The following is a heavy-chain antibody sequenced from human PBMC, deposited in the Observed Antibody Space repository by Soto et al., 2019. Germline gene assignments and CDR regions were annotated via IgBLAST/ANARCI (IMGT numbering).Heavy chain of an antibody. D-gene: IGHD5-12*01. J-gene: IGHJ4*02. CDR1: GGSISSSYW. Sequence: QVQLQESGPGLVTPSGTLSLTCALSGGSISSSYWWTWVRQPPGKGLEWIGEIYHSGSTTYKPSLKSRATISVDKSKNECSRKLTSVTAADTTVYYCARRHGSRSSVYFDYWGQGILVTVSS. CDR2: IYHSGST. V-gene: IGHV4-4*02. CDR3: ARRHGSRSSVYFDY.